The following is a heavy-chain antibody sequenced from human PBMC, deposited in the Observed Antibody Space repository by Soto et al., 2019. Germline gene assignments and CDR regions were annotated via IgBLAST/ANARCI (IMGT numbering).Heavy chain of an antibody. CDR1: GFTVSSSF. V-gene: IGHV3-66*01. D-gene: IGHD7-27*01. Sequence: EVQLVESGGGLVQPGGSLRLSCLASGFTVSSSFMNWVRQAPGKGLEWVAVIYRDGKTFYADSVKGRCTIYRDKAKNTLYIQMSGMSMGATAVYFCALDIPEERDETWGGFDVWGQGTMVTVSS. CDR2: IYRDGKT. CDR3: ALDIPEERDETWGGFDV. J-gene: IGHJ3*01.